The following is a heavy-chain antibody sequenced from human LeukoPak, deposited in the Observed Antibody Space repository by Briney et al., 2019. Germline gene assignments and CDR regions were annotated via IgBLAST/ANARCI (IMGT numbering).Heavy chain of an antibody. J-gene: IGHJ5*02. CDR2: MNPNSGNT. Sequence: ASVKVSCKASGYTFTSYDINWVRQATGQGLEWMGWMNPNSGNTGYAQKFQGRVTITRNTSISTAYMELSSLRSEDTAVYYCARAARLRRKVFDPWGQGTLVTVSS. CDR1: GYTFTSYD. D-gene: IGHD4-17*01. V-gene: IGHV1-8*01. CDR3: ARAARLRRKVFDP.